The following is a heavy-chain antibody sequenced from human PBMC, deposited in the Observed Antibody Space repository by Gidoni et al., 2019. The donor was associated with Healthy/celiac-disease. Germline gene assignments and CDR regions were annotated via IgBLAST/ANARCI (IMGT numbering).Heavy chain of an antibody. CDR1: GYSFTNYW. V-gene: IGHV5-51*01. CDR2: IYPGDSDT. Sequence: EVQLVQSGAEVKQPGESLKISCKGSGYSFTNYWIGWVRQMPGKGLEWMGIIYPGDSDTRYSPSFECQVTISADKSISTAYLQWTSLKASDTAMYYCARQVAAPVLDYCGQGTLVTVSS. J-gene: IGHJ4*02. D-gene: IGHD6-13*01. CDR3: ARQVAAPVLDY.